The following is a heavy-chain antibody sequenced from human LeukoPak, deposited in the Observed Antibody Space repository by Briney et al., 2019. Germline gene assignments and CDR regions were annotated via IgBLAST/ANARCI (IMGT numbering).Heavy chain of an antibody. Sequence: PGGSLRLSCAASGFTFSSYAMSWVRQAPGKGLEWVSVIYSDGTTYYADSVRGRFTISRHNSKNTLYLQMNSLRAEDTAVYYCARRYYYDSSGNYGMDVWGQGTTVTVSS. CDR1: GFTFSSYA. J-gene: IGHJ6*02. D-gene: IGHD3-22*01. CDR2: IYSDGTT. CDR3: ARRYYYDSSGNYGMDV. V-gene: IGHV3-53*04.